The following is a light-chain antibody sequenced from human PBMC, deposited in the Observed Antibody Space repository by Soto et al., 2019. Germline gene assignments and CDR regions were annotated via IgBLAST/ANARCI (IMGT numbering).Light chain of an antibody. V-gene: IGKV3-15*01. Sequence: DIVITQSPATLPLSPADRASLSCRASQSVRRNLAWFQQKPGQAPRLLIYAASTRATGIPARLSGSGWATEFSPTISSRQDADFATYYCHHHYDWPVAFGQGTKVDIK. CDR1: QSVRRN. CDR2: AAS. J-gene: IGKJ1*01. CDR3: HHHYDWPVA.